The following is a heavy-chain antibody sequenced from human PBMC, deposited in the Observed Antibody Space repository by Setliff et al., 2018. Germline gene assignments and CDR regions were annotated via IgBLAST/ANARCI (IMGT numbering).Heavy chain of an antibody. V-gene: IGHV4-61*09. CDR1: GDSITSGSYY. Sequence: PSETLSLTCTVSGDSITSGSYYWSWVRQPAGQGLEWIGQIYTRGSTNENPSLKSRVTISVDTSKNQVSLRLTSVTAADTAIYYCARATGFGELFLWGQGTLVTVSS. CDR2: IYTRGST. CDR3: ARATGFGELFL. D-gene: IGHD4-17*01. J-gene: IGHJ4*02.